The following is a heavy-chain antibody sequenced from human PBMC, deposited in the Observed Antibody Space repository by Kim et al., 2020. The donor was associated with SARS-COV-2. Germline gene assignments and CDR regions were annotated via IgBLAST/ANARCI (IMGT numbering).Heavy chain of an antibody. V-gene: IGHV3-23*01. J-gene: IGHJ4*02. CDR1: GFTFSTCA. CDR2: ISDSGDNT. D-gene: IGHD2-2*01. Sequence: GGSLRLSCAASGFTFSTCAMSWVRQAPGEGLEWVSAISDSGDNTYCADSVKGRFTISRDDSKNTLYLQLNSLRAEDTAVYYCAKEGGYCSSTSCPRRFDSWGQGTLVTVSS. CDR3: AKEGGYCSSTSCPRRFDS.